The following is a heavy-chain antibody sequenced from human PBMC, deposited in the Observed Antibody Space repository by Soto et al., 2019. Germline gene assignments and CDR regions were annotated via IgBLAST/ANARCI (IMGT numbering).Heavy chain of an antibody. CDR3: ARREYQLLYDYYYYYGMDV. Sequence: SLRLSCAESGFTFSSYGMHWVRQAPGKGLEWVAVIWYDGSNKYYADSVRGRFTISRDNSKNTLYLQMNSLRAEDTAVYYCARREYQLLYDYYYYYGMDVWGQGTTVTVSS. D-gene: IGHD2-2*02. CDR2: IWYDGSNK. J-gene: IGHJ6*02. CDR1: GFTFSSYG. V-gene: IGHV3-33*01.